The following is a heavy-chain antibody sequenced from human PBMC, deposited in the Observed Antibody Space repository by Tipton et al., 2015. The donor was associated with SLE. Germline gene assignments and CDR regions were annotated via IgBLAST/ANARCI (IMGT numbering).Heavy chain of an antibody. CDR1: GGSINSESYF. D-gene: IGHD1-1*01. CDR2: VSYRGIT. CDR3: AGQTYNSVELIAFNV. Sequence: LRLSCTVSGGSINSESYFWGWIRQPPGKGLEWIGTVSYRGITYHYPSLKSRVTMSLETSKKQLSLKLTSLTAADTAVYYCAGQTYNSVELIAFNVWGQGTRVAVSS. V-gene: IGHV4-39*07. J-gene: IGHJ3*01.